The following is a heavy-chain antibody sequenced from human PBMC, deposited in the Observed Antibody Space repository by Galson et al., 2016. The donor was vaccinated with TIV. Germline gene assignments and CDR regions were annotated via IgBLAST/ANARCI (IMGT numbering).Heavy chain of an antibody. V-gene: IGHV4-34*01. D-gene: IGHD3-3*01. CDR1: GGSFNRYY. CDR2: INHRGST. J-gene: IGHJ3*01. CDR3: ASPFPGGDDFWSAYYDAFDV. Sequence: ETLSLTCEVYGGSFNRYYWTWIRQPPGKGLEWIGQINHRGSTKSNPSLNSRVTISVDTSKNQFSLKMTSMTAADTAVYYCASPFPGGDDFWSAYYDAFDVWGQGTMVTVSS.